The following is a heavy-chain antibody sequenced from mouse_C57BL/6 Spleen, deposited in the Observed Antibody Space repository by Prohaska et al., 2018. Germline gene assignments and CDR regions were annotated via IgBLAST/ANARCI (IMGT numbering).Heavy chain of an antibody. CDR1: GFTFSGFW. CDR3: MRYGSSYWYFDV. CDR2: INSDGIAI. J-gene: IGHJ1*03. Sequence: EVQLLETGGGLVQPGGSRGLSCEGSGFTFSGFWMSWVRQTPGKTLEWIGYINSDGIAINYAPSIKDRFTIFRDNDKSTLYLQMSNVRSEDTATYFCMRYGSSYWYFDVWGTGTTVTVSS. D-gene: IGHD1-1*01. V-gene: IGHV11-2*01.